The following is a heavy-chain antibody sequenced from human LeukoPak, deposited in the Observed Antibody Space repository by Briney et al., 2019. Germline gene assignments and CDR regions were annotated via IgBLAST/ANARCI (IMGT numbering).Heavy chain of an antibody. Sequence: SETLSLTCTVSGGSISNYYWSWIRQPPGKGLEWIGYISYSGSTSYNPSLESRVTISVDTSKNQFSLNLSSVTAADTAVYYCARGSGAARPNFVYWGQGTLVTVSS. D-gene: IGHD6-6*01. V-gene: IGHV4-59*01. CDR1: GGSISNYY. J-gene: IGHJ4*02. CDR2: ISYSGST. CDR3: ARGSGAARPNFVY.